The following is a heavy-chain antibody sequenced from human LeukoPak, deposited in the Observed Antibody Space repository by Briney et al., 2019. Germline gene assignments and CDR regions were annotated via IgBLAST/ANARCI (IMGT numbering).Heavy chain of an antibody. J-gene: IGHJ6*03. CDR3: ARVRSVYYYYMDV. CDR1: GGSFSAYY. CDR2: INHRGST. Sequence: SETLSLTCAVSGGSFSAYYWTWIRQPPGKGLEWIGEINHRGSTNYNPSLKSRVTISVDTSKNQFSLKLSSVTAADTAVYYCARVRSVYYYYMDVWGKGTTVTVSS. V-gene: IGHV4-34*01.